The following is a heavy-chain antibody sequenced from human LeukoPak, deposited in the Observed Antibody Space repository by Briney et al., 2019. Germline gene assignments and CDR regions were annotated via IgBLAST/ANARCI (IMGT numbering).Heavy chain of an antibody. CDR1: GGSISSYY. D-gene: IGHD2-2*01. CDR3: ARVVVVPAATPYYFDY. CDR2: IYHSGST. V-gene: IGHV4-38-2*02. J-gene: IGHJ4*02. Sequence: PSETLSLTCTVSGGSISSYYWNWIRQPPGKGLEWIGSIYHSGSTYYNPSLKSRVTISVDTSKNQFSLKLSSVTAADTAVYYCARVVVVPAATPYYFDYWGQGTLVTVSS.